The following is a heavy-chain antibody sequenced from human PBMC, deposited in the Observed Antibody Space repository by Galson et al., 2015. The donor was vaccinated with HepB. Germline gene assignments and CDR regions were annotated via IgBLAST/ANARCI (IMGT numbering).Heavy chain of an antibody. V-gene: IGHV3-11*05. J-gene: IGHJ4*02. CDR1: GFTFSDFH. Sequence: SLRLSCAASGFTFSDFHMSWIRQAPGKGLEWVSHISSDGSYTTYADSVKGRFTISRDNTKRSLYLQMNSLGAEDTGVYFCARARGSWYVFDYWGQGTLVSVSS. D-gene: IGHD3-10*01. CDR3: ARARGSWYVFDY. CDR2: ISSDGSYT.